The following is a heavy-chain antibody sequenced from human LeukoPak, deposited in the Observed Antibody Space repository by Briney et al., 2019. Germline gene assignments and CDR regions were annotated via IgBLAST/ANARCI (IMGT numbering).Heavy chain of an antibody. V-gene: IGHV3-23*01. Sequence: GGSLRLPCAASGFTLSNYAMSWARQAPGKGLEWVSAISGSGGSTYYADSVKGRFTISRDNSKNTLYLQMNSLRAEDTAVYYCTKGTIWLPFDYWGQGTLVTVSS. CDR2: ISGSGGST. CDR3: TKGTIWLPFDY. J-gene: IGHJ4*02. D-gene: IGHD5-18*01. CDR1: GFTLSNYA.